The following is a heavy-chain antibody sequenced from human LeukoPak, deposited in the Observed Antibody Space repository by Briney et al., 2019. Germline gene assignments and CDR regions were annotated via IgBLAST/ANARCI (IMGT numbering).Heavy chain of an antibody. CDR3: ARVEYSGNGNLY. CDR1: GLTFINYW. V-gene: IGHV3-7*03. Sequence: PGGSLRLSCAGSGLTFINYWMTWVRHVPGKELEWVANINRDGSGKYYLPSVRGRFTISKDDAKDSLYLQMDSLRPEDTAIYYCARVEYSGNGNLYWGEGALVTVSS. D-gene: IGHD1-26*01. CDR2: INRDGSGK. J-gene: IGHJ4*02.